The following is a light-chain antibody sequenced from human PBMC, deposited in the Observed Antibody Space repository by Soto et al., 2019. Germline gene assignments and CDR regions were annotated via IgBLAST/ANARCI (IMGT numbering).Light chain of an antibody. CDR3: QQRSSWPLT. CDR1: QSVTRY. J-gene: IGKJ3*01. Sequence: VLTQSPATLSLPPGERATLSCRASQSVTRYLAWYQQRPGQTPRLLIYDASNRATGIPARFSGSGSGTDFTLSISSLEPEDFAVYYCQQRSSWPLTCGPGTKVDI. V-gene: IGKV3-11*01. CDR2: DAS.